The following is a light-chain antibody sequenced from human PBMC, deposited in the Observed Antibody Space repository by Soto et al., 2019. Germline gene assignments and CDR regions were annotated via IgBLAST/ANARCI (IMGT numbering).Light chain of an antibody. CDR2: AAS. Sequence: DIQMTQSPSSLSASVGDRVTITCRASQSISSYLNWYQQKPGKAPNLLIYAASSLQSGVPSRFSGSGSGTDFTLTISSLQPDDFATYYCQQSYSTPRTFGQGTKVEI. CDR3: QQSYSTPRT. V-gene: IGKV1-39*01. J-gene: IGKJ1*01. CDR1: QSISSY.